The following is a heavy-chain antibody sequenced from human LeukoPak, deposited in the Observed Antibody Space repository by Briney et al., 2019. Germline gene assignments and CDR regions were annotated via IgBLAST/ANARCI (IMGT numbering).Heavy chain of an antibody. CDR3: ARAYDNSGYYYGY. CDR1: GYTFTGYY. Sequence: ASVKVSCKASGYTFTGYYMHWVRQAPGQGVEWMGWINPNSGGTNYAQKFQGRVTMTRDTSISTAYMELSRLRSDDTAVYYCARAYDNSGYYYGYWGQGTLVTVSS. J-gene: IGHJ4*02. D-gene: IGHD3-22*01. CDR2: INPNSGGT. V-gene: IGHV1-2*02.